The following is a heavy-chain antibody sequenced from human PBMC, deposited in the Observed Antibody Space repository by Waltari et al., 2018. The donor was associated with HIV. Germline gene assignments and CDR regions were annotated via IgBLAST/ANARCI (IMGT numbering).Heavy chain of an antibody. V-gene: IGHV1-24*01. Sequence: QVHLGQSGSEVKKPGASVKVSCKVSGYTLRELSIHWVRQTPGKGLEWLGGIGPGDDETNSGQSFRGRFTMTEDTGTDTAYMELRRLTFEDTGVYYCSTALPGSFFLEFWGQGTQVSVSS. CDR1: GYTLRELS. J-gene: IGHJ4*02. CDR3: STALPGSFFLEF. D-gene: IGHD3-10*01. CDR2: IGPGDDET.